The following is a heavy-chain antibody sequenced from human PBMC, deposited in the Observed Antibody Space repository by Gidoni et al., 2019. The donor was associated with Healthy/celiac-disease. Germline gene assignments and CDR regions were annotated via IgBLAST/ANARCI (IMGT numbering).Heavy chain of an antibody. D-gene: IGHD5-18*01. CDR3: AHSKGDTAIPYYYYGMDV. J-gene: IGHJ6*02. V-gene: IGHV2-5*02. CDR2: LDWDDAK. Sequence: QNTLTNSGPTLVNPTQTPTLTCTFSGCTLSTSGVGVGWIRQPPGKALEWLALLDWDDAKRYSPSLKRRLTIAKDTSKNQVVLTMTNMDPVDTATYYCAHSKGDTAIPYYYYGMDVWGQGTTVTVSS. CDR1: GCTLSTSGVG.